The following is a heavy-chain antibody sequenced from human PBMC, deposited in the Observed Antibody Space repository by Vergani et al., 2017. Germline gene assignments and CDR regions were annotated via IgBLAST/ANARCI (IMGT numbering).Heavy chain of an antibody. J-gene: IGHJ4*02. CDR3: ARDSWEEEMATTYFDY. CDR2: IWYDGSNK. Sequence: VQLLESGGGLVQPGGSLRLSCAASGFTFSSYGMHWVRQAPGKGLEWVAVIWYDGSNKYYADSVKGRFTITRDNSKNTLYLQMNSLRAEDTAVYYCARDSWEEEMATTYFDYWGQGTLVTVSS. V-gene: IGHV3-33*01. CDR1: GFTFSSYG. D-gene: IGHD5-24*01.